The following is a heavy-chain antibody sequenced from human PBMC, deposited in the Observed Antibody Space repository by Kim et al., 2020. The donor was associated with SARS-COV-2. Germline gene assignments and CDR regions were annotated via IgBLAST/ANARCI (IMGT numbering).Heavy chain of an antibody. CDR1: GGSISSSSYY. CDR2: IYYSGST. D-gene: IGHD3-10*01. CDR3: ARQNYYGSGRPFFDY. Sequence: SETLSLTCTVSGGSISSSSYYWGWIRQPPGKGLEWIGSIYYSGSTYYNPSLKSRVTISVDTSKNQFSLKLSSVTAADTAVYYCARQNYYGSGRPFFDYWGQGTLVTVSS. V-gene: IGHV4-39*01. J-gene: IGHJ4*02.